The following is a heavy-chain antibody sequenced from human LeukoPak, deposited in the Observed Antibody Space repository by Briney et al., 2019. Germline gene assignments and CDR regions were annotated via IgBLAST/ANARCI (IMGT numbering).Heavy chain of an antibody. CDR1: GFTFSSYA. D-gene: IGHD3-22*01. Sequence: GGSLRLSCAASGFTFSSYAMHWVRQAPGKGLEWVAVISYDGSNKYYADSVKGRFTISRDNAKNSLYLQMNSLRAEDTAVYYCARTYDSSGYWIHAFDIWGQGTMVTVSS. CDR3: ARTYDSSGYWIHAFDI. V-gene: IGHV3-30*04. J-gene: IGHJ3*02. CDR2: ISYDGSNK.